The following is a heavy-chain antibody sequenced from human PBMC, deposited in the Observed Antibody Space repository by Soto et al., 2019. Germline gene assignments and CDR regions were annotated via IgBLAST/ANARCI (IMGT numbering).Heavy chain of an antibody. Sequence: PWGSLRLSCSASVFTFSSYAMSWFRQAPGKGLEWVSAISGSGGSTYYADSVKGRFTISRDNSKNTLYLQMNSLRAEDTAVYYCAKDPDYYDSSGPFGYWGQGTLVTVSS. D-gene: IGHD3-22*01. CDR1: VFTFSSYA. CDR2: ISGSGGST. J-gene: IGHJ4*02. V-gene: IGHV3-23*01. CDR3: AKDPDYYDSSGPFGY.